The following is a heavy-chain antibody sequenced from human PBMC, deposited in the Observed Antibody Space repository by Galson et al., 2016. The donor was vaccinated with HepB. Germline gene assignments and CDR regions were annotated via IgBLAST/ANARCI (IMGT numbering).Heavy chain of an antibody. D-gene: IGHD1-26*01. V-gene: IGHV3-23*01. Sequence: SLRLSCAASGFTVSNYAMSWVRQAPGKGLEWVSDISGSTDSTYYADSVKGRFTISRDNSKNTLYLQMNSLRVEDTAVYFCAKGIGGSYYSRTPFDYWGRGILVTVSS. CDR3: AKGIGGSYYSRTPFDY. J-gene: IGHJ4*02. CDR2: ISGSTDST. CDR1: GFTVSNYA.